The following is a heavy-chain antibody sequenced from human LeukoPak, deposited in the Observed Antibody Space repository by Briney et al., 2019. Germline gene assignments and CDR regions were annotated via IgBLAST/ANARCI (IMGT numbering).Heavy chain of an antibody. CDR3: ARDYYDSSGYYRYFDY. D-gene: IGHD3-22*01. CDR2: ISSSGSTI. Sequence: PGGSLRLSCAASGFTFSDYYMSWIRQAPGKGLGWVSYISSSGSTIYYADSVKGRFTISRDNAKNTLYLQMNSLRAEDTAVYYCARDYYDSSGYYRYFDYWGQGTLVTVSS. J-gene: IGHJ4*02. CDR1: GFTFSDYY. V-gene: IGHV3-11*04.